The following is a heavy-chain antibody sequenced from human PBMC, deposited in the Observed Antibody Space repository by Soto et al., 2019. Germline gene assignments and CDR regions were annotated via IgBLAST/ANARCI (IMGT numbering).Heavy chain of an antibody. CDR3: ARGTGWFLF. CDR1: GFTFVRSS. J-gene: IGHJ4*02. CDR2: ISSDGRNE. D-gene: IGHD6-19*01. V-gene: IGHV3-30*04. Sequence: QVHLVESGGGVVHPGRSLRLSCAASGFTFVRSSLHWARQAPGKGLEWVAGISSDGRNEFYADSVKGRFTISRDNSMSTLELQMNSLGSDDTAVYYCARGTGWFLFWGQGTLVTVSS.